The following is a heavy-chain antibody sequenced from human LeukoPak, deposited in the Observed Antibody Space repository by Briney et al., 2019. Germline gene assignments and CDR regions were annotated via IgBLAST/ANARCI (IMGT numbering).Heavy chain of an antibody. V-gene: IGHV3-23*01. D-gene: IGHD3-22*01. CDR2: ISGSGGTT. CDR1: GITLSNYG. CDR3: AKRGVVIRVILGGFHKEAYYFDS. J-gene: IGHJ4*02. Sequence: GGSLRLSCAVSGITLSNYGVSWVRQAPGKGLEWVAGISGSGGTTRYADSVKGRFTISRDSPKNTLYLQMNSLRAEDKAVYFCAKRGVVIRVILGGFHKEAYYFDSWGQGALVTVSS.